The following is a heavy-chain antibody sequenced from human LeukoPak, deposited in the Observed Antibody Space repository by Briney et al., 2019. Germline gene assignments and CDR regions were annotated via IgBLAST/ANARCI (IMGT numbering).Heavy chain of an antibody. Sequence: GGSLRLSCAASGFTFDDYTMHWVRQAPGKGLEWVSLISWDGGSTYYADSVKGRFTISRDNSKNSLYLQMNSLRTEDTALYYCAKDNDYSNYFDYWGQGTLVTVSS. V-gene: IGHV3-43*01. D-gene: IGHD4-11*01. CDR3: AKDNDYSNYFDY. CDR1: GFTFDDYT. CDR2: ISWDGGST. J-gene: IGHJ4*02.